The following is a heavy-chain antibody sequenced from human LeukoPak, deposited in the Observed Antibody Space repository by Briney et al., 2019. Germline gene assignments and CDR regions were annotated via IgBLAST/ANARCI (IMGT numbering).Heavy chain of an antibody. V-gene: IGHV3-7*01. Sequence: GGSLRLSCAASGLTLSRSWMSWVRQAPGKGLEWVAIIKQLENEEYYVDAVRGRFSISRDSAKNSVHLQINSLRTDDTAVYYCAGHGNWGQGTLVTVSS. CDR1: GLTLSRSW. J-gene: IGHJ4*02. CDR3: AGHGN. CDR2: IKQLENEE. D-gene: IGHD5-24*01.